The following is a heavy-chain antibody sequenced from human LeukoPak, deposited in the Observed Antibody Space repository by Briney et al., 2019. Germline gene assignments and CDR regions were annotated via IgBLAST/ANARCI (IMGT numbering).Heavy chain of an antibody. Sequence: GGSLRLSCAASGFTFSSYSMTWVCQAPGKGLEWVSSISSSSSYIYYADSVKGRFTISRDNAKNSLYLQMNSLRAEDTAVYYCARDREAAAGTRFDYWGQGTLVTVSS. CDR2: ISSSSSYI. J-gene: IGHJ4*02. D-gene: IGHD6-13*01. V-gene: IGHV3-21*01. CDR3: ARDREAAAGTRFDY. CDR1: GFTFSSYS.